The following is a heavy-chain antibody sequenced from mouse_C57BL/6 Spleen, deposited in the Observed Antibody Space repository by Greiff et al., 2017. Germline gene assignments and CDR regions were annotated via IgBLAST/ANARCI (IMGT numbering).Heavy chain of an antibody. Sequence: VQLQQSGPELVKPGASVKISCTASGYSFTSYYIHWVQQRPGQGLEWIGWIYPGSGHTKYTEKFKGKATLTGDTSSSTAYMQRSSLTSEDTAVYSGARWGYYGSSPYFDYWGQGTTLTVSS. J-gene: IGHJ2*01. CDR3: ARWGYYGSSPYFDY. CDR2: IYPGSGHT. D-gene: IGHD1-1*01. CDR1: GYSFTSYY. V-gene: IGHV1-66*01.